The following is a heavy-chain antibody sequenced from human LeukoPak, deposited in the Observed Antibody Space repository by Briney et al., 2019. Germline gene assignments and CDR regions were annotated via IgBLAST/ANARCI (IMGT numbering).Heavy chain of an antibody. CDR3: AKVSRAAAGTRDAFDI. J-gene: IGHJ3*02. Sequence: GGSLRLSCAASGFTFSINGMSWIRQAPGRGLEWLSTISGSGNDIYYADSVKGRFTISRDNSKNTLYLQMNSLKAEDTAVYYCAKVSRAAAGTRDAFDIWGQGTMVTVSS. V-gene: IGHV3-23*01. CDR1: GFTFSING. D-gene: IGHD6-13*01. CDR2: ISGSGNDI.